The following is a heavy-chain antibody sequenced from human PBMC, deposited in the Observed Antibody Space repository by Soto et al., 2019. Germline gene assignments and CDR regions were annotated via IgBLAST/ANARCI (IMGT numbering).Heavy chain of an antibody. J-gene: IGHJ4*02. D-gene: IGHD1-26*01. CDR2: IIPIFVTA. V-gene: IGHV1-69*13. CDR3: GRGGFSGSYYAY. Sequence: SVKVSCKASGDTFGSYVISWVRQAPGQGLEWMGGIIPIFVTAKYAQKFQGRVTITADESTSTVYMELSSLRSEDTAVYYCGRGGFSGSYYAYWGQGTLVTVSS. CDR1: GDTFGSYV.